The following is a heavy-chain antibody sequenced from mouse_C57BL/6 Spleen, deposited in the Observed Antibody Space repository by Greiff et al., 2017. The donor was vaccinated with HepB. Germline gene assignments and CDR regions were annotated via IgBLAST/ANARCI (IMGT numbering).Heavy chain of an antibody. CDR2: ISSGSSTI. Sequence: EVKLVESGGGLVKPGGSLKLSCAASGFTFSDYGMHWVRQAPEKGLEWVAYISSGSSTIYYADTVKGRFTISRDNANNTQFLQMTSLRSEDTAMYYGARRAGTKRWFDDWGQGTTLTVSS. CDR1: GFTFSDYG. V-gene: IGHV5-17*01. D-gene: IGHD2-14*01. J-gene: IGHJ2*01. CDR3: ARRAGTKRWFDD.